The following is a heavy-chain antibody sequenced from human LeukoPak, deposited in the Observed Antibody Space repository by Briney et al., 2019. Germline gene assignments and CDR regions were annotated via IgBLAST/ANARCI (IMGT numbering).Heavy chain of an antibody. D-gene: IGHD3-10*01. CDR1: GFTFDDYG. CDR3: AKDITMVRGVIISAFDI. V-gene: IGHV3-20*04. Sequence: PGGSLRLSCAASGFTFDDYGMSWVRQAPGKGLEWVSGINWNGGSTGYADSVKGRFTISRDNAKNTLYLQMNSLRAEDTALYYCAKDITMVRGVIISAFDIWGQGTMVTVSS. CDR2: INWNGGST. J-gene: IGHJ3*02.